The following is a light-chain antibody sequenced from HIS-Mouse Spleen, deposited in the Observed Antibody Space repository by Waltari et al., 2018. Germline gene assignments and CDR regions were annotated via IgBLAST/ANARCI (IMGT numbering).Light chain of an antibody. V-gene: IGLV3-10*01. J-gene: IGLJ2*01. CDR3: YSTDSSGNHRV. CDR2: EDR. Sequence: SYELTQPPSVSVSPGQTARITCSVDALPKKYAYWYQQKTGQAPVLVIYEDRKRPPGIPERFSGSSSGTMATLTISGAQVEDEADYYCYSTDSSGNHRVFGGGTKLTVL. CDR1: ALPKKY.